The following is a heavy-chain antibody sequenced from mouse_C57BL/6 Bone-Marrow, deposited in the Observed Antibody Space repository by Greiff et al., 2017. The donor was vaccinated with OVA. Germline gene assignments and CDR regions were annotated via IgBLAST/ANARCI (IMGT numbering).Heavy chain of an antibody. CDR1: GYTFPDYE. J-gene: IGHJ2*01. V-gene: IGHV1-15*01. D-gene: IGHD1-2*01. Sequence: VKLQESGAELVRPGASVTLSCKASGYTFPDYEMHWVKQTPVHGLEWIGAIDPETGGTAYSQKFKGTAILTADTSSSTAYMALRSLTSEDSAVYYCTSHYQPFYWGQGTTLTVSS. CDR3: TSHYQPFY. CDR2: IDPETGGT.